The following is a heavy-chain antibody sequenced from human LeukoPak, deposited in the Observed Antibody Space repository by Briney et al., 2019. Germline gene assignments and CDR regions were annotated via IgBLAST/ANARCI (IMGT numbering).Heavy chain of an antibody. D-gene: IGHD3-22*01. V-gene: IGHV3-23*01. CDR3: AKGETYDSSGPLDY. J-gene: IGHJ4*02. CDR2: ISGSGGST. Sequence: GGSLRLSCAASGFTFSSYGMSWVRQAPGKGLEWVSAISGSGGSTYYADSVKGRFTISRDNSKNTLYLQMNSLRAEDTAVYYCAKGETYDSSGPLDYWGQGTLVTVSS. CDR1: GFTFSSYG.